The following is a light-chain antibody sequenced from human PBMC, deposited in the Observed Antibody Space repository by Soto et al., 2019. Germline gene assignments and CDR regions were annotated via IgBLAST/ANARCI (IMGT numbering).Light chain of an antibody. CDR1: QSVSSK. Sequence: EIVLTQSPGTLSVSPGERATLSCRASQSVSSKLAWYQQKPGQAPRPLFYGASTVATGIPARFSGSVSETEFTLSISSLRSEDCAVYYCQQYNNWPGTFGQGTKVEIK. CDR2: GAS. J-gene: IGKJ1*01. CDR3: QQYNNWPGT. V-gene: IGKV3-15*01.